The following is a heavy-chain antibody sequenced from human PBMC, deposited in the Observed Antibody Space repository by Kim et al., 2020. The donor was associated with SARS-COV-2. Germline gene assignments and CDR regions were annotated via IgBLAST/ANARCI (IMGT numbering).Heavy chain of an antibody. V-gene: IGHV3-7*01. Sequence: GGSLRLSCAASGFTFSSYWMSWVRQAPGKGLEWVANIKQDGSEKYYVDSVKGRFTISRDNAKNSLYLQMNSLRAEDTAVYYCARGGFITGTINWYFDLWGRGTLVTVSS. CDR1: GFTFSSYW. CDR2: IKQDGSEK. D-gene: IGHD1-20*01. J-gene: IGHJ2*01. CDR3: ARGGFITGTINWYFDL.